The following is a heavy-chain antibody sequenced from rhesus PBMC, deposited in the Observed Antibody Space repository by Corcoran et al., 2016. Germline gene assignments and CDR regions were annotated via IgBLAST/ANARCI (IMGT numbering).Heavy chain of an antibody. D-gene: IGHD6-25*01. J-gene: IGHJ4*01. CDR2: IYGSGSST. CDR3: ASSGIAAASFDY. CDR1: GGSTSSSY. V-gene: IGHV4-169*02. Sequence: QLQLQESGPGLEKPSETLSATCAVAGGSTSSSYRTWILQAPGKGLEWIGYIYGSGSSTNYNPSLKSRVTLSVDTSKSQLSLKLSSVTAADTAVYYCASSGIAAASFDYWGQGVLVTVSS.